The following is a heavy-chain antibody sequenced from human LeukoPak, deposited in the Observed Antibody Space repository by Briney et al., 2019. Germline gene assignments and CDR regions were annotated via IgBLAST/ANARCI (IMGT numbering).Heavy chain of an antibody. Sequence: ASVKVSCKASGYTFTGYYMHWVRQAPGQGLEWMGWINPNSGATNYAQKFQGRVTMTRDTSISTAYMELSRLRSDDTAVYYCARARRGIVVVPAIDYWGQGTLVTVSS. CDR1: GYTFTGYY. D-gene: IGHD2-2*01. J-gene: IGHJ4*02. V-gene: IGHV1-2*02. CDR3: ARARRGIVVVPAIDY. CDR2: INPNSGAT.